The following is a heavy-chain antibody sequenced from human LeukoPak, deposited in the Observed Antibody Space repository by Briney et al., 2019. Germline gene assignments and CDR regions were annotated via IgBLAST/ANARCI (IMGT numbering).Heavy chain of an antibody. V-gene: IGHV3-64D*06. Sequence: GGSWRFSCSAPGLTSISFAMHWVRQAPGKGLKYVSAISSNGGSTYYADSVKGRFTISRDNSKNTLYLQMSSLRAEDTAVYYCVKDLVPYNWNDAGSDYWGQGTLVTVSS. D-gene: IGHD1-1*01. CDR2: ISSNGGST. J-gene: IGHJ4*02. CDR1: GLTSISFA. CDR3: VKDLVPYNWNDAGSDY.